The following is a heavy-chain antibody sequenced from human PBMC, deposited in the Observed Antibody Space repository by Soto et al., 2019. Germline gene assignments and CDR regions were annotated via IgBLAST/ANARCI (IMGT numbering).Heavy chain of an antibody. J-gene: IGHJ6*02. V-gene: IGHV1-46*01. D-gene: IGHD3-3*01. CDR1: GYTFTSYQ. CDR2: INPSGGRI. CDR3: ARDAPPTTTGVGPSYTMAV. Sequence: QMQLVQSGAEVKKPGASVKVSCKASGYTFTSYQMHWVRQAPGQGLEWMGIINPSGGRITYAPRFQGRVMMTRDTSTNTVYMELRSLRSEDTAVYYCARDAPPTTTGVGPSYTMAVWGQGTTVTVS.